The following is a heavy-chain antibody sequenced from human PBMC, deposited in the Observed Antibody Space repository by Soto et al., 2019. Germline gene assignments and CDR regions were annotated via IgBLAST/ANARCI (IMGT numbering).Heavy chain of an antibody. D-gene: IGHD4-17*01. CDR2: IPNDGTYQ. CDR3: VRDDDYPDNGFDY. V-gene: IGHV3-30*12. CDR1: SSYY. Sequence: SSYYWGWIRQPPGKGLEWVAVIPNDGTYQYYVDSVKGRFTISRDNSKDTLYLQMNSLRAEDTAVYYFVRDDDYPDNGFDYWGQGILVTVSS. J-gene: IGHJ4*02.